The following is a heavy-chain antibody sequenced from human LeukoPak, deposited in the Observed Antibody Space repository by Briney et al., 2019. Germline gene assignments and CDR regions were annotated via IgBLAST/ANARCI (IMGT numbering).Heavy chain of an antibody. CDR1: GFTFSSYW. V-gene: IGHV3-74*01. CDR2: INSDGSST. J-gene: IGHJ4*02. CDR3: ARGLEGSGSYYNGYFDY. D-gene: IGHD3-10*01. Sequence: GGSLRLSCAASGFTFSSYWMHWVRQAPGKGLVWVSRINSDGSSTSYADSVKGRFTISRDSAKNTLYLQMNSLRAEDTALYYCARGLEGSGSYYNGYFDYWGQGTLVTVSS.